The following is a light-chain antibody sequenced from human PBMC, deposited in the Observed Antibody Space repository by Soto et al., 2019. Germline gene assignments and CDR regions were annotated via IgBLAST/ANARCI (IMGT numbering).Light chain of an antibody. J-gene: IGKJ1*01. Sequence: AIQMTQSPSSLSASIGDRVTITCRASQGISNDLGWYQEKPGKAPKLLIYAASTLQSGVPSRFSGSGSGTEFTITISSRQPEDFETYYCLQDYNYPRTFGQGTKVEIK. V-gene: IGKV1-6*01. CDR2: AAS. CDR3: LQDYNYPRT. CDR1: QGISND.